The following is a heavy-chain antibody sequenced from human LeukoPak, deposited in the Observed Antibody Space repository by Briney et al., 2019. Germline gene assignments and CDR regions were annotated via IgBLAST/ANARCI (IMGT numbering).Heavy chain of an antibody. CDR2: IYYSGST. CDR3: ARAELELPSKLWFDP. Sequence: SETLSLTCTVSGGSISSYYWSWIRQPPGKGLEWIGYIYYSGSTNYNPSLKSRVTISVDTSKNQFSLKLSSVTAADTAVYYCARAELELPSKLWFDPWGQGTLVTVSS. V-gene: IGHV4-59*08. CDR1: GGSISSYY. J-gene: IGHJ5*02. D-gene: IGHD1-7*01.